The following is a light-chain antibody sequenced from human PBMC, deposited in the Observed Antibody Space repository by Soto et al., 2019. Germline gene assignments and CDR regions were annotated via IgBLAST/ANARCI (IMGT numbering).Light chain of an antibody. CDR2: AAS. J-gene: IGKJ5*01. CDR3: QQDYSYPIT. Sequence: AIRMTQSPSSISASTGDRVTITCRASQGISSYLAWYQQKPGKAPKILIYAASTLQSGVPSRFSGSGSGTDFTLTISSLQSEDFATYYCQQDYSYPITFGQGTRLEIK. CDR1: QGISSY. V-gene: IGKV1-8*01.